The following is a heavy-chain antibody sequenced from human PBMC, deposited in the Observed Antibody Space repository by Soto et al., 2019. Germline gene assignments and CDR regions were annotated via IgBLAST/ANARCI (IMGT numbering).Heavy chain of an antibody. Sequence: GGSLRLSCVDSGFTFSTYSMNWVRQAPVKGLEWVSSITSSSSHIYYADSVKGRFTISRDNAKNSLYLQMNSLRAEDTAVYYCARAPNPYSGTYYFDYWGQGTPVTVSS. V-gene: IGHV3-21*01. CDR1: GFTFSTYS. CDR2: ITSSSSHI. D-gene: IGHD4-4*01. J-gene: IGHJ4*02. CDR3: ARAPNPYSGTYYFDY.